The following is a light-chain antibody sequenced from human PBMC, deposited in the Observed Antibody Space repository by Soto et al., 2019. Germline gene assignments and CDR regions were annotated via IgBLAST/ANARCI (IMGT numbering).Light chain of an antibody. CDR1: QSVSGNY. Sequence: EIVLTQSPGTLSLSPGERASLSCTASQSVSGNYLTWYQQKPGQAPRLLIHGASSRATGIPDRFSGSGSGTDFTLTISRLEPEDFAVYYCQQYGSSPFTFGPGTKVDIK. V-gene: IGKV3-20*01. CDR3: QQYGSSPFT. J-gene: IGKJ3*01. CDR2: GAS.